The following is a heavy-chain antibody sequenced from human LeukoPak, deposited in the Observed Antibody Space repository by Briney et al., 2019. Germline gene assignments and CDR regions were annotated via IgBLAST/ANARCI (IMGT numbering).Heavy chain of an antibody. J-gene: IGHJ4*02. CDR3: AGDFDY. V-gene: IGHV3-43*02. CDR2: ISGDGGST. Sequence: GGSLRLSCAASGFTFDDYAMHWVRQAPGKGLEWVSLISGDGGSTYYADSVKGRFTISRDNSKNTLYLQMNSLRPEDTAVYYCAGDFDYWGQGTLVTVSS. CDR1: GFTFDDYA.